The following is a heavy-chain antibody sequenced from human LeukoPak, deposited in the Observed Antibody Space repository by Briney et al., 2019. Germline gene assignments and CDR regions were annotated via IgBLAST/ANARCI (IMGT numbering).Heavy chain of an antibody. CDR3: AREAVTRSYFDY. V-gene: IGHV3-53*01. D-gene: IGHD4-17*01. CDR2: IFSGGST. J-gene: IGHJ4*02. CDR1: GFTVSSNY. Sequence: GGSLRLSCAPPGFTVSSNYMSWVPRAPGKGLEGVSIIFSGGSTYYADSVKGRFTISRDNSKNTLYLQMNSLRAEDTAVYYCAREAVTRSYFDYWGQGTLVTVSS.